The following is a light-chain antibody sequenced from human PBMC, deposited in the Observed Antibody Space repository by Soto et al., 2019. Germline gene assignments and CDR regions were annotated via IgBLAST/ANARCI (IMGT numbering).Light chain of an antibody. CDR1: QSVSHNY. V-gene: IGKV3-20*01. CDR2: GAS. Sequence: EIVLTHSPGTLSLSQWERATLSLRAGQSVSHNYLAWYQPKPGQAPRLLIYGASNRATGIPDRFSGSGSGTDFTLTISILEPEDFAVYYCQQYGSSGTFGQGTKVDNK. CDR3: QQYGSSGT. J-gene: IGKJ1*01.